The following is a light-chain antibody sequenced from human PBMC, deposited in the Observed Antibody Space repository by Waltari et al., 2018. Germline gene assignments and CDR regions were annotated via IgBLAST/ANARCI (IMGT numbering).Light chain of an antibody. Sequence: QLVLTQSPSASASLGASVKLTCTLSSGHSSNAIAWLQQQPEQGPRYLMKVNSDGSHSKGDEIPDRFSGSSSGAERYLTISSLQSEDEADYYCQTGGHGTWVFGGGTKLTVL. CDR3: QTGGHGTWV. J-gene: IGLJ3*02. V-gene: IGLV4-69*01. CDR1: SGHSSNA. CDR2: VNSDGSH.